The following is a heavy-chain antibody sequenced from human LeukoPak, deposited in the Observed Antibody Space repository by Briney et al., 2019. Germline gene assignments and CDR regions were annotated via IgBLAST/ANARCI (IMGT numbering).Heavy chain of an antibody. Sequence: SETLSLTCTVSHYSISSNYYWGWIRQPPGKGLEWIGSIYHSGSTYYNPSLKSRVTISVDTSKNQFSLKLTSVTAADTAVYYWGKRRGYMSYWGQGTLVTVSS. D-gene: IGHD3-3*01. CDR3: GKRRGYMSY. CDR2: IYHSGST. J-gene: IGHJ4*02. V-gene: IGHV4-38-2*02. CDR1: HYSISSNYY.